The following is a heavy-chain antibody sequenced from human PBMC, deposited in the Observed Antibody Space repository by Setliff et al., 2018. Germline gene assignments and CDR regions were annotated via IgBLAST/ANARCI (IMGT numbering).Heavy chain of an antibody. Sequence: AASVKVSCKASGYTFSRYGINWVRQAPGQGLEWMGWISAYNDYTEFAQQFQGRVTMTTDTSTTTAYMELRSLRSDDTAVYYCAVGEMAGVGYRKDYWGQGTLVTVSS. J-gene: IGHJ4*02. CDR1: GYTFSRYG. CDR3: AVGEMAGVGYRKDY. D-gene: IGHD3-16*01. V-gene: IGHV1-18*01. CDR2: ISAYNDYT.